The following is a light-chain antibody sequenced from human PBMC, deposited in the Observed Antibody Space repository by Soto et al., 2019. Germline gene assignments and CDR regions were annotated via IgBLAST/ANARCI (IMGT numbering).Light chain of an antibody. Sequence: DIHMTQSPSTLSASVGDRVTITCRASPSISSWLAWYQHKPGEAPKLLIYKASSVESGVPSRFSGSGSGTEFTLTISSLQPDDFATYYCQQYNSYLYTFGQGTKLEIK. V-gene: IGKV1-5*03. J-gene: IGKJ2*01. CDR1: PSISSW. CDR2: KAS. CDR3: QQYNSYLYT.